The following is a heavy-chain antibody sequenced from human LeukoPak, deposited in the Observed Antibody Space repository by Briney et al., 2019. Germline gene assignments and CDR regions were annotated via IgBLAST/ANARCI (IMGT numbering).Heavy chain of an antibody. Sequence: GGSLRLSCSASGFTFSSCGMHWVRQAPGMGLEWVAMISYDGNAKYYADSVRGRFAISRDNAKNSLYLQMNSLRAEDTAVYYCARDPGYCSGGSCYGDAFDIWGQGTMVTVSS. CDR3: ARDPGYCSGGSCYGDAFDI. V-gene: IGHV3-30*03. CDR1: GFTFSSCG. CDR2: ISYDGNAK. J-gene: IGHJ3*02. D-gene: IGHD2-15*01.